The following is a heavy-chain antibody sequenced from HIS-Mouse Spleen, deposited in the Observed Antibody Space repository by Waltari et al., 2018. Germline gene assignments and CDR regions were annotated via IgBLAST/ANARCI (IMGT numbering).Heavy chain of an antibody. Sequence: QVQLVQSGAEVKKPGASVKVSCKASGYTFTGYYMHWVRQAPGQGLEWMGWINPNRGGTNYAQKFQGRVTMTRDTSISTAYMELSRLRSDDTAVYYCAREGRRSSSFDYWGQGTLVTVSS. J-gene: IGHJ4*02. V-gene: IGHV1-2*02. D-gene: IGHD6-13*01. CDR3: AREGRRSSSFDY. CDR1: GYTFTGYY. CDR2: INPNRGGT.